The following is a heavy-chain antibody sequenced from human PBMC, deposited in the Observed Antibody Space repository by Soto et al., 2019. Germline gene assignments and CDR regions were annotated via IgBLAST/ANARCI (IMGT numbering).Heavy chain of an antibody. D-gene: IGHD3-3*01. CDR3: ARDTFGGAYDFLQ. J-gene: IGHJ4*02. CDR1: GFTVSSLY. CDR2: ISSGGST. Sequence: EVQLVESGGGLVQPGGSLRLSCAASGFTVSSLYMTWVRQAPGKGLQWVAVISSGGSTYYADSVKGRFTISRDNSKNTLYLEMNSLRAEDTAVYYCARDTFGGAYDFLQGGQGTLVTVSS. V-gene: IGHV3-66*01.